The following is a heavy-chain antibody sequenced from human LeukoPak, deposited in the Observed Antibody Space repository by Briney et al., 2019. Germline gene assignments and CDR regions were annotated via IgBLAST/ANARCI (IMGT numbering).Heavy chain of an antibody. V-gene: IGHV5-51*01. J-gene: IGHJ6*03. Sequence: GESLKISCKGSGYSFTSYWIGWVRQMPGKGLEWMGIIYPGDSDTRYSPSFQGQVTISADKSISTAYLQWSSLKASDTAMYYCARTVIGGFSLYCGGDCYYMDVWGKGTTVTVSS. D-gene: IGHD2-21*01. CDR3: ARTVIGGFSLYCGGDCYYMDV. CDR2: IYPGDSDT. CDR1: GYSFTSYW.